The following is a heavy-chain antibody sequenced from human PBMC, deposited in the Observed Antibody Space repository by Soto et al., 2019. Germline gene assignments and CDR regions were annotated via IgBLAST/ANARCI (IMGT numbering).Heavy chain of an antibody. CDR1: GFTFSSYS. J-gene: IGHJ6*02. V-gene: IGHV3-48*02. D-gene: IGHD6-13*01. CDR2: ISSSSSTI. Sequence: GGPLRLSCAASGFTFSSYSMNWVSQAPGKGLEWVSYISSSSSTIYYADSVKGRFTISRDNAKNSLYLQMNSLRDEDTAVYYCVRGGSSSWYGYYYGMDVWGQGTTVTVSS. CDR3: VRGGSSSWYGYYYGMDV.